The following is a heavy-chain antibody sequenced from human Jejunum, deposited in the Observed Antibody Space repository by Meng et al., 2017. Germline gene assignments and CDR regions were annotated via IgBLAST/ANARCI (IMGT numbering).Heavy chain of an antibody. CDR3: ARDWGDVRGGFDF. D-gene: IGHD3-10*02. CDR1: GDSVSSNSAV. Sequence: QLQLTQYGTELGKPSKTLSLPCAISGDSVSSNSAVWNWIRQSPSRGLEWLGRTYYRSKYYNDYALSVKSRITINPDTSKNQFSLQLNSVTPEDTAIYYCARDWGDVRGGFDFWGQGTLVTVSS. CDR2: TYYRSKYYN. V-gene: IGHV6-1*01. J-gene: IGHJ4*02.